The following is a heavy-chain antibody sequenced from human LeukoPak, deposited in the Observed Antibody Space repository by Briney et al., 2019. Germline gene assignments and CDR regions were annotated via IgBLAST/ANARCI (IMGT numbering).Heavy chain of an antibody. Sequence: GGSLRLSCAASGFTFSDYYMSWIRQAPGKGLEWVSYISSSGSTIYYADSVKGRFTISRDNAKNSLYLQMNSLRAEDTAVYYCARDDGTLPYYYMDVWGKGTTVTVSS. CDR3: ARDDGTLPYYYMDV. J-gene: IGHJ6*03. V-gene: IGHV3-11*01. CDR1: GFTFSDYY. CDR2: ISSSGSTI.